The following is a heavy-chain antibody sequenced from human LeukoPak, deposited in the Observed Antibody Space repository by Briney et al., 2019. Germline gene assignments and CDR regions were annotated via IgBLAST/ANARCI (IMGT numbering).Heavy chain of an antibody. CDR2: IKGDGSET. V-gene: IGHV3-7*01. D-gene: IGHD6-13*01. Sequence: GGSLRLSCVASEFTFSNYWMTWVRQSPGKGLEWLATIKGDGSETYYVGSVKGRFTLSRDNAKNSLYMRMDSLRADDTAVYFCARYGTSWSQFDYWGQGTLVSVSS. J-gene: IGHJ4*02. CDR1: EFTFSNYW. CDR3: ARYGTSWSQFDY.